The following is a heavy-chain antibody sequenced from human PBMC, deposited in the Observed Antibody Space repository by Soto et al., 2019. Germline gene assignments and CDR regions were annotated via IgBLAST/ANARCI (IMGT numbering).Heavy chain of an antibody. J-gene: IGHJ4*02. D-gene: IGHD2-2*02. CDR1: GFTFDDYA. V-gene: IGHV3-20*04. CDR2: INWNGRST. CDR3: ARCSSTSCYIMASFDY. Sequence: EVQLVESGGGVVLPGGSLRLSCAASGFTFDDYAMSWVRQAPGKGLEWFAGINWNGRSTTYADSLQGRFTISRDNAKNSLHLQINSLRAEDTALYFCARCSSTSCYIMASFDYWGQGTLVTVSS.